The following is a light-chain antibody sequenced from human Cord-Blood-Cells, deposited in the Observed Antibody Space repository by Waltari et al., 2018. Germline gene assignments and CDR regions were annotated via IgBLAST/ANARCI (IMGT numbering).Light chain of an antibody. Sequence: QSALTPPASVSGSPGQSITISCTGTSSDVGSCNLVSSSQQHPGKAPKLMIYEGSKRPSGVSNRFSGSKSGNTASLTISGLQAEDEADYYCCSYAGSSTVVFGGGTKLTVL. V-gene: IGLV2-23*01. CDR2: EGS. CDR1: SSDVGSCNL. J-gene: IGLJ2*01. CDR3: CSYAGSSTVV.